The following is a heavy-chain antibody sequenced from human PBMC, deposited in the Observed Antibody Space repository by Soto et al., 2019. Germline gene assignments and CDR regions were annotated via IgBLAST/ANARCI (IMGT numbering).Heavy chain of an antibody. CDR1: GGTFSSYT. CDR2: IIPILGIA. CDR3: ARVNRLAKSHGMDV. J-gene: IGHJ6*02. V-gene: IGHV1-69*02. D-gene: IGHD6-19*01. Sequence: QVQLVQSGAEVKKPGSSVKVSCKASGGTFSSYTISWVRQAPGQGLEWMGRIIPILGIANYAQKFQGRVTITADNSTSTAYMELSSLRSEDTAVYYCARVNRLAKSHGMDVWGQGTTVTVSS.